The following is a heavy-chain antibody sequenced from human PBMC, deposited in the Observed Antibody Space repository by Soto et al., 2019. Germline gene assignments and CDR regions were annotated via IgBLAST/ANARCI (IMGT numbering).Heavy chain of an antibody. Sequence: QVQLVQSGAEVKKPGASVKVSCKASGYSFTDYHIHWVRQAPGQGLEWLGRIXXXSGGTSTAQKFQGWVTMTTDTSISTASMELTRLTSDDTAIYYCARGDSTDCSNGVCSFFYNHDMDVWGQGTTVTVSS. D-gene: IGHD2-8*01. J-gene: IGHJ6*02. CDR2: IXXXSGGT. CDR1: GYSFTDYH. V-gene: IGHV1-2*04. CDR3: ARGDSTDCSNGVCSFFYNHDMDV.